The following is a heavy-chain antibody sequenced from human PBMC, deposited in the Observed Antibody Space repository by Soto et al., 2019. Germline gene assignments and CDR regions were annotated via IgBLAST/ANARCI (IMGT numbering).Heavy chain of an antibody. D-gene: IGHD5-18*01. CDR3: ATESGSTYGYFDH. CDR2: ISNSGSN. V-gene: IGHV4-30-4*01. Sequence: PSETLSLTCTVSGGTVTSDGDYWTRIRQSPGKGLEWIGYISNSGSNGYNPALKTRLTMSVDRSKNQLTLRLTSVTAADTAVYFCATESGSTYGYFDHWGQGTQVTVSS. CDR1: GGTVTSDGDY. J-gene: IGHJ4*02.